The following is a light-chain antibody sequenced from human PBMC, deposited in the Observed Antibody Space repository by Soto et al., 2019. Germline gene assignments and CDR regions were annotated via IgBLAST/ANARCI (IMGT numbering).Light chain of an antibody. CDR3: QSHGSNAWV. CDR1: SGSLASNY. Sequence: NFMLTQPHSVSESPGKTVTISCTRSSGSLASNYVQWYQQRPGSAPTTVIYEDSQRPSGVPDRFSGSIDSSSNSASLTISGLKTEDEDDYYCQSHGSNAWVFGGGTKLTVL. V-gene: IGLV6-57*04. CDR2: EDS. J-gene: IGLJ3*02.